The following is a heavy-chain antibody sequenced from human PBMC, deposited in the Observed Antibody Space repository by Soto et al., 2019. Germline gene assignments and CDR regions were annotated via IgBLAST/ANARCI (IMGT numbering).Heavy chain of an antibody. CDR1: GGSISSGGSS. CDR2: IYDSGSS. Sequence: LSLTCAVSGGSISSGGSSWSWIRQPPGKGLEWIGYIYDSGSSYYNPSLKSRVTISVDRSRNQFSLRLSSVTAADTAVYYCARAYYDTSGYSLDPWGQGTLVT. J-gene: IGHJ5*01. CDR3: ARAYYDTSGYSLDP. D-gene: IGHD3-22*01. V-gene: IGHV4-30-2*01.